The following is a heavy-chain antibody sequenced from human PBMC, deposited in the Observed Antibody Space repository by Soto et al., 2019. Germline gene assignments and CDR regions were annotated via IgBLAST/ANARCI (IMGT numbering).Heavy chain of an antibody. Sequence: SETLSLTCTVSGGSVSSGSYYWSWIRQPPGKGLEWIGYIYYSGSTNYSPSLKSRVTISVDTSKNQFSLKLSSVTAADTAVYYCAGEEVGDYGDYYYYGMDVWGQGTTVTVSS. D-gene: IGHD4-17*01. CDR2: IYYSGST. J-gene: IGHJ6*02. CDR3: AGEEVGDYGDYYYYGMDV. CDR1: GGSVSSGSYY. V-gene: IGHV4-61*01.